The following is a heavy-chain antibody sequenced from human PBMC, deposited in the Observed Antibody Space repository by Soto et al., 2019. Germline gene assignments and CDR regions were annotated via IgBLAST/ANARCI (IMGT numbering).Heavy chain of an antibody. CDR2: IYPGDSDA. D-gene: IGHD3-10*01. CDR3: ARHRSELVYYYYHDGIAV. J-gene: IGHJ6*02. Sequence: GEALKISCKGSGYSFTSYWIGWVRQMPGKSLEWMGIIYPGDSDARYSPSFQGQVTISADKSISTAYLQWSSLKASDTAMYYCARHRSELVYYYYHDGIAVWAQGTTVPVSS. V-gene: IGHV5-51*01. CDR1: GYSFTSYW.